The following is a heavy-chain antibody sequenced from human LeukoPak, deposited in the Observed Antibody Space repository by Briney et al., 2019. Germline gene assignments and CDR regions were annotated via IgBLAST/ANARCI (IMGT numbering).Heavy chain of an antibody. V-gene: IGHV4-59*08. D-gene: IGHD3-10*01. J-gene: IGHJ2*01. CDR2: VYHSGST. Sequence: PSETLSLTCTVSGGSISTYYWGWIRQPPGKGLEWIGYVYHSGSTNCNPSLKSRVTISVDTSKNKFSLKLSSVTAADTAVYYCARPRGYWYFDLWGRGTLVTVSS. CDR1: GGSISTYY. CDR3: ARPRGYWYFDL.